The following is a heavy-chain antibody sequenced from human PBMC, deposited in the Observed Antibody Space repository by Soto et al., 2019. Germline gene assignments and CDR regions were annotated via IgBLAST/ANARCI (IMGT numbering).Heavy chain of an antibody. CDR2: IYPGDSDT. CDR1: GYTFTSYG. Sequence: KVSCKASGYTFTSYGISWVRQMPGKGLEWMGIIYPGDSDTRYSPSFQGQVTISADKSTSTAYLQWSSLKASDTAMYYCARLGITMVREPYGMDVWGQGTTVTVSS. CDR3: ARLGITMVREPYGMDV. V-gene: IGHV5-51*01. D-gene: IGHD3-10*01. J-gene: IGHJ6*02.